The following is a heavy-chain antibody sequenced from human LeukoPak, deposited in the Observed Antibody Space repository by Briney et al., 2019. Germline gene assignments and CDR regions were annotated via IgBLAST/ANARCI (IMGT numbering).Heavy chain of an antibody. CDR3: ARHDGAVTDFDY. V-gene: IGHV5-10-1*01. CDR1: GYSFTSYW. CDR2: IDPSDSYT. J-gene: IGHJ4*02. Sequence: GESLKISCKGSGYSFTSYWISWVRQMPGNGLEWMGRIDPSDSYTNYSPSFQGHVTISADKSISTAYLQWSSLKASDTAMYYCARHDGAVTDFDYWGQGTLVTVSS. D-gene: IGHD1-26*01.